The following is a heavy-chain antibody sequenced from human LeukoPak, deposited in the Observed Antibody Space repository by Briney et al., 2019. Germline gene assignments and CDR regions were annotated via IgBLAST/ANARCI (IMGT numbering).Heavy chain of an antibody. Sequence: GGSLRLSCAASGFTLSTYEMAWVRQAPGKGLEWVSFITSSGGLTFYADSAKGRFTISRDTAKNSLYLQMNNLRGEDTALYYCARDVSSFTRAFDIWGQGTMVTVSS. D-gene: IGHD2-15*01. J-gene: IGHJ3*02. CDR2: ITSSGGLT. V-gene: IGHV3-48*03. CDR3: ARDVSSFTRAFDI. CDR1: GFTLSTYE.